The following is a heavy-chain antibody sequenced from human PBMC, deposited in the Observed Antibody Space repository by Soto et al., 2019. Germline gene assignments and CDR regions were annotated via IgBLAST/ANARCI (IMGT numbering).Heavy chain of an antibody. J-gene: IGHJ5*02. CDR2: MNPNSGNT. CDR3: ARGSKGSSWYAYWFDP. CDR1: GYTFTSYD. V-gene: IGHV1-8*01. Sequence: QVQLVQSGAEVTKPGASVKVSCKASGYTFTSYDINWVRQATGQGLEWMGWMNPNSGNTGYAQKFQGRVTMTRNTSISTAYMELSSLRSEDTAVYYCARGSKGSSWYAYWFDPWGQGTLVTVSS. D-gene: IGHD6-13*01.